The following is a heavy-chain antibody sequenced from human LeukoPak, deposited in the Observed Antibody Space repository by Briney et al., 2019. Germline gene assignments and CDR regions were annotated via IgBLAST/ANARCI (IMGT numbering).Heavy chain of an antibody. CDR1: GFTFSSYA. CDR2: ISGSGGST. CDR3: AKVTTYSYGPFDY. D-gene: IGHD5-18*01. Sequence: AGGSLRLSCAASGFTFSSYAMSWVRQAPGKGLEWVSAISGSGGSTYYADSVKGRFTISRDNSKNTLYLQMNSLRAEDTAVYYCAKVTTYSYGPFDYWGQGTLVTVSS. V-gene: IGHV3-23*01. J-gene: IGHJ4*02.